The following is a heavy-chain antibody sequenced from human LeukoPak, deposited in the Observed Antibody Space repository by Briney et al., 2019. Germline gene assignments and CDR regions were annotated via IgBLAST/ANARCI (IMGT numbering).Heavy chain of an antibody. J-gene: IGHJ4*02. CDR1: GGSISYYY. CDR2: LYSSGRENA. CDR3: VVAPLRWNKDY. V-gene: IGHV4-4*07. Sequence: SETLSLTCTISGGSISYYYWNWIRQPAGKGLEWIGRLYSSGRENANYNTSLKSRVTMSVDTSKNHSSLKLTSVTAADTAVYYCVVAPLRWNKDYWGQGTLVTVSS. D-gene: IGHD1/OR15-1a*01.